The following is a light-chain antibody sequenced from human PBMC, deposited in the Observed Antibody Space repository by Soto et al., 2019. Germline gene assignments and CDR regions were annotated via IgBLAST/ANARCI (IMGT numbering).Light chain of an antibody. V-gene: IGKV1-33*01. CDR2: DAS. J-gene: IGKJ5*01. Sequence: DIQMTQSPSSLSASVGDRVTITCQASQDISRYLNWYQQKAGKAPKVLIYDASNLEAGVPSRFSGSGSGTNFTFTISTLQPEDIATYFCQQSDDLPITFGQGTRLEIK. CDR3: QQSDDLPIT. CDR1: QDISRY.